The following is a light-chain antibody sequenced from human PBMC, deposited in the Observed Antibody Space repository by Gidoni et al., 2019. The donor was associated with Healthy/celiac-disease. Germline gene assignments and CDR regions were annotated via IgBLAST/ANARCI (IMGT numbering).Light chain of an antibody. CDR1: SSNIGAGYD. Sequence: QSVLTQPPSVSGAPGQRVTISCTGSSSNIGAGYDVHWYQPLPGTAPKLLIYGHSNRPSGVPDRFSGAKSGTSASLAITGLQAEDEADYYCQSYDSSLSGSVFGGGTKLTVL. CDR2: GHS. J-gene: IGLJ2*01. V-gene: IGLV1-40*01. CDR3: QSYDSSLSGSV.